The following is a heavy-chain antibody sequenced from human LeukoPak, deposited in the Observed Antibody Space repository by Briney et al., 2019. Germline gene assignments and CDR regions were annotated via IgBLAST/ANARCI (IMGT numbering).Heavy chain of an antibody. CDR2: TYPGDSDT. V-gene: IGHV5-51*01. Sequence: GESLKISCKVSGYNFAIYWIGWVRQMPGKGLEWMGITYPGDSDTRYSPSFQGQVTMSVDKSISTAYLQWSSLKASDTAMYYCARLRDTAMATGDYYYYGMDVWGQGTTVTVSS. J-gene: IGHJ6*02. CDR1: GYNFAIYW. D-gene: IGHD5-18*01. CDR3: ARLRDTAMATGDYYYYGMDV.